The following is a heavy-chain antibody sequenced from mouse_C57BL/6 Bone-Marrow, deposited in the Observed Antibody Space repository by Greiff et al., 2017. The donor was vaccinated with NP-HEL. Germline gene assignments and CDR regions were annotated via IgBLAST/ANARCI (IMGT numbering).Heavy chain of an antibody. CDR2: ISTYYGDA. V-gene: IGHV1-67*01. J-gene: IGHJ4*01. CDR3: ARGPYYYGSSFGAMDY. Sequence: QVQLKESGPELVRPGVSVKISCKGSGYTFTDYAMHWVKQSHAKSLEWIGVISTYYGDASYNQKFKDQATMTVDKSSSTAYMELARLTSEDSAVYYCARGPYYYGSSFGAMDYWGQGTSVTVSS. D-gene: IGHD1-1*01. CDR1: GYTFTDYA.